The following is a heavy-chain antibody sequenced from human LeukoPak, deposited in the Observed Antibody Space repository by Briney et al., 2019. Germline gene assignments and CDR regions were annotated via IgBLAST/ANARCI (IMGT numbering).Heavy chain of an antibody. CDR2: IYNSGST. D-gene: IGHD3-9*01. CDR1: GGSISSGLYY. J-gene: IGHJ4*02. V-gene: IGHV4-61*02. Sequence: SQTLSLTCTVSGGSISSGLYYWSWIRQPAGKGLEWIGRIYNSGSTNYNPSLKSRVTISVDTSKNQFSLKLSSVTAADTAVYYCARKVVLRYFDWLLLKSYYFDYWGQGTLVTVSS. CDR3: ARKVVLRYFDWLLLKSYYFDY.